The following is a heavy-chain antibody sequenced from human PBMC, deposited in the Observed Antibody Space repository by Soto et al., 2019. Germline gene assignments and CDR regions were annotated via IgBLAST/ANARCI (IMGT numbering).Heavy chain of an antibody. CDR1: GFTFSSYG. D-gene: IGHD5-18*01. Sequence: QVQLVESGGGVVQPGRSLRLSCAASGFTFSSYGFHWVRQAPGKGLEWVAVISYDGSNKFCADSMKGRFTISRDNSKNTLYLQMNSLRAEDTAVYYCAKTRGYSYNYGLDVWGQGTTVTVSS. V-gene: IGHV3-30*18. CDR3: AKTRGYSYNYGLDV. J-gene: IGHJ6*02. CDR2: ISYDGSNK.